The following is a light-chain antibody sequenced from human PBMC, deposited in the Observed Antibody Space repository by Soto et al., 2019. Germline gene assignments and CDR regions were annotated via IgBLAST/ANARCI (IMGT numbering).Light chain of an antibody. CDR3: QQRYNRPHT. V-gene: IGKV3-11*01. Sequence: EIVMTQSPATLSVSPGERATLSCRASQSVSSCLAWYQQKPGQAPRLLIYNASNMAAGIPARFSGSGSGTDFTLTISSLQPEDFAAYYCQQRYNRPHTFGQGTRLEVK. CDR2: NAS. J-gene: IGKJ5*01. CDR1: QSVSSC.